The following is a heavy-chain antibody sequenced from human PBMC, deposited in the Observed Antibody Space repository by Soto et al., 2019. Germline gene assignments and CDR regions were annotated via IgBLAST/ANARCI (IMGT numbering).Heavy chain of an antibody. D-gene: IGHD2-21*02. CDR1: GGSISGYY. CDR3: ARPHKGDYAFDI. J-gene: IGHJ3*02. Sequence: SETLSLTCTVSGGSISGYYWSWIRQPPGKGLEWIGYIYNSGNTIYNPSLKSRVTISVDTSKNQFSLNLSSVTAADTAVYYCARPHKGDYAFDIWGQGKMVTVSS. CDR2: IYNSGNT. V-gene: IGHV4-59*08.